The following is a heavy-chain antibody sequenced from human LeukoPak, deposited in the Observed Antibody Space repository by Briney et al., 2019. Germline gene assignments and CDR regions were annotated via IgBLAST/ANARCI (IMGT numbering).Heavy chain of an antibody. D-gene: IGHD3-10*01. J-gene: IGHJ4*02. CDR2: ISGSGGST. Sequence: GGSLRLSCAASGFTFSSYAMSWVRQAPGKGLEWVSAISGSGGSTYYADSVKGRFTISRDNSKNTLYLQMNSLRAEDTAVYYCAKDRRYYYGSRSYYPYNFDYWGQGTLVTVSS. V-gene: IGHV3-23*01. CDR1: GFTFSSYA. CDR3: AKDRRYYYGSRSYYPYNFDY.